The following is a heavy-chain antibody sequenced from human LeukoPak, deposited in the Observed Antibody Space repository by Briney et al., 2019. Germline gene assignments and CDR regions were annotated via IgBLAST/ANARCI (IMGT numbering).Heavy chain of an antibody. Sequence: SETLSLTCAVYGGSFSGYYWSWIRQPPGKGLEWIGGINHSGSTNYNPSLKSRVTISVDTSKNQFSLKLSSVTAADTAVYYCASQYYYDSSGYYHWGQGTLVTVSS. J-gene: IGHJ5*02. D-gene: IGHD3-22*01. CDR3: ASQYYYDSSGYYH. CDR2: INHSGST. V-gene: IGHV4-34*01. CDR1: GGSFSGYY.